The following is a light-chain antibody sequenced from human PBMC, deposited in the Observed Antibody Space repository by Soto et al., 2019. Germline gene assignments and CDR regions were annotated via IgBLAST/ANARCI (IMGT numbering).Light chain of an antibody. CDR2: KAS. V-gene: IGKV1-5*03. CDR1: QGISGW. J-gene: IGKJ2*01. CDR3: QQYETYFRT. Sequence: DIQMTQSPSTLSASVGDRVTITCRASQGISGWLAWYQQKPEKAPRLLIYKASSLESGVPSRFSGSGFGTEFTLTISSLQPDDSGTYYCQQYETYFRTFGQGTKLEIK.